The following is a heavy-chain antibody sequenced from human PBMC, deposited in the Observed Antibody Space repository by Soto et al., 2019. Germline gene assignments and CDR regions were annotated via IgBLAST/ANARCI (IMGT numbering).Heavy chain of an antibody. D-gene: IGHD1-26*01. CDR1: GFTFSSYA. CDR2: ISSNGGST. V-gene: IGHV3-64*01. J-gene: IGHJ4*02. CDR3: AREVGGYDFHY. Sequence: EVQLVESGGGLVQPGGSLRLSCAASGFTFSSYAMHWVRQAPGKGLEYVSAISSNGGSTYYANSVKGRFTISRENSKNTLDLQMGSQRAEDMAGYYLAREVGGYDFHYWGQGTLVTVAS.